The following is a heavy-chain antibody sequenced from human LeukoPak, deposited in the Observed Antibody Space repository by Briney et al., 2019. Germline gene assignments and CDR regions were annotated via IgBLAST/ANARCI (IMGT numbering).Heavy chain of an antibody. CDR2: MSSSSSTI. CDR3: ARVPIAVAAKTRFDY. D-gene: IGHD6-19*01. J-gene: IGHJ4*02. Sequence: PGGSLRLSCAASGFNFSSYSMNWVRQAPGKGLEWVSYMSSSSSTIYYEDSVKGRFTISRDNAKNSLYLQMNSLRDEDTAVYYCARVPIAVAAKTRFDYWGQGTLVTVSS. CDR1: GFNFSSYS. V-gene: IGHV3-48*02.